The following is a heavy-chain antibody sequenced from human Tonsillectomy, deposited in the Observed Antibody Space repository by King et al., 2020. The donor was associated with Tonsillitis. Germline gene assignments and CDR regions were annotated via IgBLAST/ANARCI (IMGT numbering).Heavy chain of an antibody. CDR2: KKQEGSEK. Sequence: QLVQSGGGLVQPGGSLRLYCAASGFTFSSYWMSWVRQAPGKGLEWVAKKKQEGSEKYYVDSVKGRFTFSRDSAKNSLYLQMNSLRAEDTAVYYCARVGNYYANEAFDIWGQGTMVTVSS. CDR1: GFTFSSYW. CDR3: ARVGNYYANEAFDI. J-gene: IGHJ3*02. V-gene: IGHV3-7*01. D-gene: IGHD1-26*01.